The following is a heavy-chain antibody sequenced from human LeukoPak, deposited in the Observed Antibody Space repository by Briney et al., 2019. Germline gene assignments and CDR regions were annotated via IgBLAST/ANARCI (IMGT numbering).Heavy chain of an antibody. D-gene: IGHD2-2*01. V-gene: IGHV3-9*01. CDR1: GFTFDDYA. CDR3: AKCRGSSTSYAFDI. Sequence: GGSLRLSCAASGFTFDDYAMHWVRQAPGKGLEWVSGISWNSGSIGYADSVKGRFTIPRDNAKNSLYLQMNSLRAEDTALYYCAKCRGSSTSYAFDIWGQGTMVTVSS. CDR2: ISWNSGSI. J-gene: IGHJ3*02.